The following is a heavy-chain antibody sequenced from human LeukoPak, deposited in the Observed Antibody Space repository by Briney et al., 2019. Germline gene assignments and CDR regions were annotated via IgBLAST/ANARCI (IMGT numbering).Heavy chain of an antibody. CDR2: IYPSGST. CDR1: GGSISSYF. D-gene: IGHD2-2*01. Sequence: SETLSLTCTVSGGSISSYFWRWIRQPPGKELEWIGYIYPSGSTSYNPSLKSRVIISVDTSKNQFSLKLTSVTAADTAVYYCARGGSRVFDFWGQGTLVTVSS. V-gene: IGHV4-4*09. J-gene: IGHJ4*02. CDR3: ARGGSRVFDF.